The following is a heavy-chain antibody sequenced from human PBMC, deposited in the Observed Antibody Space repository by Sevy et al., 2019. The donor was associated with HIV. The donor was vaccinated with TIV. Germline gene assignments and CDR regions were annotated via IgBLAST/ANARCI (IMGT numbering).Heavy chain of an antibody. CDR2: IRSSSSTI. J-gene: IGHJ3*02. CDR1: GFTFSSYS. CDR3: ARGAGIAAAGHGAFDI. Sequence: GGSLRLSCAASGFTFSSYSMNWVRQAPGKELEWVSYIRSSSSTIYYADSVKGRFTISRDNAKNSLYLQMNSLRAEDTAVYYCARGAGIAAAGHGAFDIWGQGTMVTVSS. V-gene: IGHV3-48*01. D-gene: IGHD6-13*01.